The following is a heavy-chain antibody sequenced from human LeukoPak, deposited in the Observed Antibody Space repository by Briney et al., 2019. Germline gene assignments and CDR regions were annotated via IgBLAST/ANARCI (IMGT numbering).Heavy chain of an antibody. J-gene: IGHJ4*02. CDR3: ARTKRLARAIDY. V-gene: IGHV4-34*01. CDR2: INHSGST. Sequence: SETLSLTCAVYGGSFSGYYWSGIRQPPGKGLEWIGEINHSGSTNYNPSLKSRVTISVDTSKNQFSLKLSSVTAADTAVYYCARTKRLARAIDYWGQGTLVTVSS. CDR1: GGSFSGYY. D-gene: IGHD5-12*01.